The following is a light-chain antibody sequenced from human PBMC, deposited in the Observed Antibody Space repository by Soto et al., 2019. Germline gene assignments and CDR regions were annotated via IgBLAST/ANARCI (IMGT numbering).Light chain of an antibody. CDR1: QSVTSSY. Sequence: EIVLTQSPGTLSLSTGERATLSCRASQSVTSSYLAWYQQKVGQAPRLLIYGASSRATGIPDRFSGSGSGTDFTLTISRLEPEDFAVYYCQHYGSSRTWTFGQGTKVEIK. V-gene: IGKV3-20*01. CDR3: QHYGSSRTWT. CDR2: GAS. J-gene: IGKJ1*01.